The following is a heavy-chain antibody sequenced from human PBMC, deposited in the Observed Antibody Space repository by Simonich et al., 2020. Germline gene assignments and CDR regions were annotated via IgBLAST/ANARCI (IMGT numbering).Heavy chain of an antibody. CDR1: GGSISSSSYY. Sequence: QLQLQESGPGLVKPSETLSLTCTVSGGSISSSSYYWGWIRQPPGKGLEWIGSIYYSGSTYYNPYLKSRVTISVDTSKNQFSLKLSSVTAADTAVYYCARWAYSSSYFDYWGQGTLVTVSS. J-gene: IGHJ4*02. V-gene: IGHV4-39*01. CDR2: IYYSGST. CDR3: ARWAYSSSYFDY. D-gene: IGHD6-6*01.